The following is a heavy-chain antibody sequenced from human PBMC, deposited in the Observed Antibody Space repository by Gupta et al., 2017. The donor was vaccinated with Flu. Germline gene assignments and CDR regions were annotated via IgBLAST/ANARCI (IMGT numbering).Heavy chain of an antibody. J-gene: IGHJ4*02. CDR1: GFTFNNYG. CDR3: VKDYDYSNPFDY. CDR2: ISYDGSKK. D-gene: IGHD4-4*01. Sequence: QVQLVESGGGVVQPGRSLRLSCAASGFTFNNYGMHWVRQSPVKGLEWVALISYDGSKKWYADSVKGRFTISRDNFKNTLYLQMNSLRTEDTAMYYCVKDYDYSNPFDYWGQGTLVTVSS. V-gene: IGHV3-30*18.